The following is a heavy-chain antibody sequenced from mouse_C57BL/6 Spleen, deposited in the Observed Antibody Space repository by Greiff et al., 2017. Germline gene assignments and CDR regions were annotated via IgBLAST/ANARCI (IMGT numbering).Heavy chain of an antibody. V-gene: IGHV5-12*01. CDR2: ISNGGGST. D-gene: IGHD2-3*01. CDR1: GFTFSDYY. Sequence: EVMLVESGGGLVQPGGSLKLSCAASGFTFSDYYMYWVRQTPEKRLEWVAYISNGGGSTYYPDTVKGRFTISRDNAKNTLYLQMSRLKSEDTAMYYCARGDGYYFDYWGQGTTLTVSS. J-gene: IGHJ2*01. CDR3: ARGDGYYFDY.